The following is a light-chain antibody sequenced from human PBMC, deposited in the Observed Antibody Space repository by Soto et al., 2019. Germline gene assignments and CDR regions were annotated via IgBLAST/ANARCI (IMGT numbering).Light chain of an antibody. CDR1: QSVGGD. CDR3: HEYESSAQGT. CDR2: DAS. V-gene: IGKV3-15*01. Sequence: PRAGDTFTAPRAERATHTCRASQSVGGDLAWYQQKPGQAPRLLIYDASSRAPGIPDRFSCSGSGKEFTLTIRRFRSDGSAVYSCHEYESSAQGTVGGGTQVEIK. J-gene: IGKJ4*01.